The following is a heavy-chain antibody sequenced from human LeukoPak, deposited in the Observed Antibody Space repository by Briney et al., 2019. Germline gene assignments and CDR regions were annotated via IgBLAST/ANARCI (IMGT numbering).Heavy chain of an antibody. D-gene: IGHD4-17*01. CDR2: ISYDGSNK. CDR3: ATDGMSDDNGNWFDP. J-gene: IGHJ5*02. V-gene: IGHV3-30*03. Sequence: GGSLRLSCAASGFTFSSYGMHWVRQAPGKGLEWVAVISYDGSNKYYADSVKGRFTISRDNAKNSLYLQMNSLRDEDTAVYYCATDGMSDDNGNWFDPWGQGTLVTVSS. CDR1: GFTFSSYG.